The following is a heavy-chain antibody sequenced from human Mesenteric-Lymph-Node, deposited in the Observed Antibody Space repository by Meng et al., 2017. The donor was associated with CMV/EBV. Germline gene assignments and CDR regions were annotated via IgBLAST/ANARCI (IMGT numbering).Heavy chain of an antibody. D-gene: IGHD6-13*01. V-gene: IGHV3-23*01. J-gene: IGHJ6*02. CDR1: GFTFSNYA. CDR2: ISGSGGTT. Sequence: GESLKISCAASGFTFSNYAMNWVRQAPGKGLEWVSVISGSGGTTYYADSVKGRFTISRDNAKNSLYLQMNSLRAEDTALYYCARVRYSSSWNYYYYYYGMDVWGQGTTVTVSS. CDR3: ARVRYSSSWNYYYYYYGMDV.